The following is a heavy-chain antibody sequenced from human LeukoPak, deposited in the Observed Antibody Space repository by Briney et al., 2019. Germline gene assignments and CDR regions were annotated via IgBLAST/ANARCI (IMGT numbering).Heavy chain of an antibody. CDR3: ARVVYCGSSTGCSGRAFDY. Sequence: EASVKVSCKASGYTFTSYDINWVRQATGQGLEWMGWINPNSGGTNYAQKFQGRVTMTRDTSISTAYMELSRLRSDDTAVYYCARVVYCGSSTGCSGRAFDYWGQGTLVTVSS. CDR1: GYTFTSYD. D-gene: IGHD2-2*01. J-gene: IGHJ4*02. V-gene: IGHV1-2*02. CDR2: INPNSGGT.